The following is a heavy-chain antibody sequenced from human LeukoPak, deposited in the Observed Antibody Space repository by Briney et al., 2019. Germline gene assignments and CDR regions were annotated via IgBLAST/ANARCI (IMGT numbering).Heavy chain of an antibody. Sequence: GESLKISCKGSGYSFTSYWIGWVRQMPGKGLEGRGVIYPGDSDTRYSPSFQGQVTISADKSISTAYLQWSSLKASDTAMYYCSRVGLREEHTIIDYWGQGTLVTVSS. V-gene: IGHV5-51*01. CDR3: SRVGLREEHTIIDY. CDR2: IYPGDSDT. CDR1: GYSFTSYW. D-gene: IGHD1/OR15-1a*01. J-gene: IGHJ4*02.